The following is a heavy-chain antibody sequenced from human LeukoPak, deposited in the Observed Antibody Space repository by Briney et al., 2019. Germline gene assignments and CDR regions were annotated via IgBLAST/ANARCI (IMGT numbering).Heavy chain of an antibody. CDR1: GYTFTGYY. J-gene: IGHJ4*02. Sequence: GASVKVSCQASGYTFTGYYMHWVRQAPGQGLEWMGWINPNSGGTNYAQKFQGRVTMARDTSISTAYMELSRLRSDDTAVYYCARESWDGGDYFDYWGQGTLVTVSS. D-gene: IGHD1-26*01. CDR3: ARESWDGGDYFDY. V-gene: IGHV1-2*02. CDR2: INPNSGGT.